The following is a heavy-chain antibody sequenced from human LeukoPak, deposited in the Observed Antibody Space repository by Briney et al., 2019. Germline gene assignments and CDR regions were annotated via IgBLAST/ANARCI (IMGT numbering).Heavy chain of an antibody. Sequence: GGSLRLSCAASGFTFSSYAMHWVRQAPGKGLEWVAIISYDGSNKYYADSVKGRFTISRDNSENTLFLQMRSLRPEDTAVFYCARALFGGDPPAWGQGTLVTVSS. J-gene: IGHJ5*02. V-gene: IGHV3-30*15. CDR2: ISYDGSNK. CDR3: ARALFGGDPPA. CDR1: GFTFSSYA. D-gene: IGHD3-10*01.